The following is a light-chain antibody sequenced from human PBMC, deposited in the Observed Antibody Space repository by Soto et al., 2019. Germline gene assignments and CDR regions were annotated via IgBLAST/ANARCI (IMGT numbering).Light chain of an antibody. Sequence: QSVLTQPPSVSGAPGQRVTISCTGSSSNIGAGYDVHWYQHLPGTAPKLLIYGNSNRPSGVPDRFSGSKSGTSASLAITGLQAEDEADYYCQSYDNSLNDHVVFGGGTKVTVL. CDR3: QSYDNSLNDHVV. J-gene: IGLJ2*01. CDR2: GNS. V-gene: IGLV1-40*01. CDR1: SSNIGAGYD.